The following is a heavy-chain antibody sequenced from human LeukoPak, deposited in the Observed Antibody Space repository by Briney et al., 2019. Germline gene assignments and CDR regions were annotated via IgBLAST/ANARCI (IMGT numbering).Heavy chain of an antibody. J-gene: IGHJ6*02. D-gene: IGHD2-15*01. V-gene: IGHV3-21*01. Sequence: PGGSLRLSCAASGFTISSYSMNWVRQAPGKGLEWISSISRSSSYIYYADSVKGRFTISRDNAKNSLYLQMNSLRAEDTAVYYCARYCSGGSCYHRDYYGMDAWDQGTTVTVSS. CDR2: ISRSSSYI. CDR1: GFTISSYS. CDR3: ARYCSGGSCYHRDYYGMDA.